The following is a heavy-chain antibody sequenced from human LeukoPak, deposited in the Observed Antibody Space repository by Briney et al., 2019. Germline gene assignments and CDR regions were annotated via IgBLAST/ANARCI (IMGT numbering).Heavy chain of an antibody. D-gene: IGHD4-17*01. V-gene: IGHV1-18*01. CDR1: GYIFTSYN. CDR3: ARSWNDYGDYEYY. J-gene: IGHJ4*02. CDR2: ISAYTGNT. Sequence: ASVKVSCKTSGYIFTSYNISWVRQAPGQGLEWMGWISAYTGNTNYAQKLQGRVSMTTDTSTSTAYMELRSLRSDDTAVYYCARSWNDYGDYEYYWGQGTLVTVSS.